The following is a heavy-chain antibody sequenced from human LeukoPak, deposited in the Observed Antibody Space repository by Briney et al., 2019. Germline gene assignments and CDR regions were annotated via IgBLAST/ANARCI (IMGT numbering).Heavy chain of an antibody. D-gene: IGHD3/OR15-3a*01. V-gene: IGHV4-59*03. CDR3: ATNKDWAEAD. J-gene: IGHJ4*02. CDR2: IYYRGDI. Sequence: PSETLSLTCSVSDGSIRTYYWSWIRQSPGQGLEWIGNIYYRGDINYNPSLKSRVIISIDTSKNQLSLKVTSLTAADTAVYYCATNKDWAEADWGQGTLVIVSS. CDR1: DGSIRTYY.